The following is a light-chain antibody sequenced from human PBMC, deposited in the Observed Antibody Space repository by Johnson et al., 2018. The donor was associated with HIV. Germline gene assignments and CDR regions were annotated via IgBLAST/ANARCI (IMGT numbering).Light chain of an antibody. CDR1: SSNIGNNY. CDR3: GTWDSSLSAGGV. J-gene: IGLJ1*01. CDR2: ENN. V-gene: IGLV1-51*02. Sequence: QSVLTQPPSVSAAPGQKVTISCSGSSSNIGNNYVSWYQHLPGTAPKLLIYENNKRPSGIPDRFSGSKSCTSATLGITGLQTGDEADYYCGTWDSSLSAGGVFGTGTKVPVL.